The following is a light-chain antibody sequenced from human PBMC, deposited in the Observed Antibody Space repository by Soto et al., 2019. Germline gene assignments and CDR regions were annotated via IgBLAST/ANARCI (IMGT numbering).Light chain of an antibody. J-gene: IGLJ2*01. CDR2: VNSDGSH. CDR3: QTWCTGLVL. CDR1: SGHGRYA. V-gene: IGLV4-69*01. Sequence: QPVLTQLPSASASLGDSVNLTCTGSSGHGRYAIAWHQQQPQKGPRSLMKVNSDGSHIKGDGIPDRFSGSSSGAERYLTIARLQSEDWADYYCQTWCTGLVLFGGGNQLNVL.